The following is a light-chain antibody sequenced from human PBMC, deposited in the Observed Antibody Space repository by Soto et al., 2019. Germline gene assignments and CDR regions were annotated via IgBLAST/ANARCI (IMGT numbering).Light chain of an antibody. V-gene: IGKV3-20*01. CDR2: GAS. J-gene: IGKJ5*01. Sequence: MPQSPATLSVSPGERATLSCRASQSVNNNLAWYQQKPGQAPRLLIYGASSRATGIPDRFSGSGSGTDFTLTISRLEPEDSAVYYCQQYGSTFGQGTRLEIK. CDR1: QSVNNN. CDR3: QQYGST.